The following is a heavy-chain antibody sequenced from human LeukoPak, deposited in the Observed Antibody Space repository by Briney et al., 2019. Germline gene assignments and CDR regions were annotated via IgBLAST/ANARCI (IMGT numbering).Heavy chain of an antibody. CDR2: INPSGRT. CDR1: SGSLSDKY. D-gene: IGHD5-12*01. CDR3: ARLSGYHFDY. Sequence: SETLSLTCGVYSGSLSDKYWSWIRQPPGKGLEWIGDINPSGRTNYNPSLKSRVTMSIDTSKNQFSLKLSSVTAADTAVYYCARLSGYHFDYWGQGALVTVSS. J-gene: IGHJ4*02. V-gene: IGHV4-34*01.